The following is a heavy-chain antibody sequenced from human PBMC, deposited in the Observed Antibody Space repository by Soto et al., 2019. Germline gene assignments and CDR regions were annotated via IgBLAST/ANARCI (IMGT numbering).Heavy chain of an antibody. Sequence: EVQLLESGGGLVQPGGSLRLSCAASGFTFSNYAMSWVRQAPGKGLELVSAISGSGGSTYYADSVSGRFTISRDNSKSTLYLQMNSLRAEDTAVYYCAKERNYYDSSGNFDYWGQGTLVTVSS. J-gene: IGHJ4*02. V-gene: IGHV3-23*01. CDR1: GFTFSNYA. CDR3: AKERNYYDSSGNFDY. D-gene: IGHD3-22*01. CDR2: ISGSGGST.